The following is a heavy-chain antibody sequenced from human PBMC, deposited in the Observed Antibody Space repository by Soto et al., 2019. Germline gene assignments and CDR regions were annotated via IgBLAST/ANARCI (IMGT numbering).Heavy chain of an antibody. CDR1: GFMFSSEA. CDR3: AKTGVLSGLWEALDV. D-gene: IGHD3-16*01. V-gene: IGHV3-23*01. CDR2: VSGGGGDT. Sequence: EVKLLESGGGLVQPGGSLRLSCAASGFMFSSEAMTWVRQVPGKGLQWVALVSGGGGDTHYIDSVKDRFIISRDNDKNTVYMKKNSLSAEDTAVYQGAKTGVLSGLWEALDVWGKGAMVTVSS. J-gene: IGHJ3*01.